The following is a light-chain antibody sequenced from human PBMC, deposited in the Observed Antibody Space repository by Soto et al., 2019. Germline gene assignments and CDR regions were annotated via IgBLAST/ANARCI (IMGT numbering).Light chain of an antibody. CDR3: QQRNTWPT. Sequence: EIVLTQSPATLSLSPGERATLSCGASQSVSSYLAWYQQKPGQAPRLLIYDASNRATGVPARFSGSGSGTDFTLTISSLEPEDFAVYYCQQRNTWPTFGPGTKVDIK. CDR1: QSVSSY. V-gene: IGKV3-11*01. J-gene: IGKJ3*01. CDR2: DAS.